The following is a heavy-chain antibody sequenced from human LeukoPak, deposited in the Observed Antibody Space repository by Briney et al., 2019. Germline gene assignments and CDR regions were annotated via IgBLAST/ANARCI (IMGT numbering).Heavy chain of an antibody. CDR2: ITGSGGST. D-gene: IGHD3-22*01. J-gene: IGHJ4*02. V-gene: IGHV3-23*01. CDR1: RFTFSIYA. Sequence: GESLKISCAASRFTFSIYAMSWVRQAPGKGLEWVSAITGSGGSTWYADSVKGRFTISRDNSKNTLYLQMNSLRAEDTAVYYCANTRGDTLMNMIFDYWGQGTLVTVSS. CDR3: ANTRGDTLMNMIFDY.